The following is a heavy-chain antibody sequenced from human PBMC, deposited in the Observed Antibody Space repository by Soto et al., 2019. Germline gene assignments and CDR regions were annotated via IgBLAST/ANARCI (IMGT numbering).Heavy chain of an antibody. J-gene: IGHJ6*03. V-gene: IGHV4-31*03. CDR2: IYYSGST. Sequence: SETLSLTCTVSGGSISSGGYYWSWIRQHPGKGLEWIGYIYYSGSTYYNPSLKSRVTISVDTSKNQFSLKLSSVTAADTAVYYCARGEVVAATYYYYYMDVWGKGTTVTVSS. D-gene: IGHD2-15*01. CDR3: ARGEVVAATYYYYYMDV. CDR1: GGSISSGGYY.